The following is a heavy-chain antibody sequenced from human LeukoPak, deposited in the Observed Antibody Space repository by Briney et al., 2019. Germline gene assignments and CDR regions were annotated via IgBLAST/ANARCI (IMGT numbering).Heavy chain of an antibody. J-gene: IGHJ4*02. CDR3: ARDHTTSYYVDY. D-gene: IGHD3-16*01. CDR1: GFSFSSHE. CDR2: INPSGSTI. Sequence: GGSLRLSCAASGFSFSSHEMNWVRQAPGKGLEWVSYINPSGSTIYYADSVKGRFTISRDNAKNSLFLQMGSLRAEDTAVYFCARDHTTSYYVDYWGQGVLVSVSS. V-gene: IGHV3-48*03.